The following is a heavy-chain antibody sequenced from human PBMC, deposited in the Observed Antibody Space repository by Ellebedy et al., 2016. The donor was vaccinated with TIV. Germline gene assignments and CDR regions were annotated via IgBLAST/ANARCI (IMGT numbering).Heavy chain of an antibody. CDR1: GFTFSNYT. Sequence: GGSLRLXXAASGFTFSNYTMHWVRQAPGKGLVWVSRISSDGSSTDYADSMKGRFTISRDNAKNTLYLQMNSLGVEDTAVYYCARSNWNYDYWGQGTLVTVSS. D-gene: IGHD1-7*01. CDR2: ISSDGSST. CDR3: ARSNWNYDY. V-gene: IGHV3-74*01. J-gene: IGHJ4*02.